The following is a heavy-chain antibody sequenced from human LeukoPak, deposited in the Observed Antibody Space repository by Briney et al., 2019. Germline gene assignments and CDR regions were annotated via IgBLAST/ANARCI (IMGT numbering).Heavy chain of an antibody. CDR2: IKQDGSEK. V-gene: IGHV3-7*01. CDR3: ARADRPGTFYAFDI. CDR1: GFTFSDYG. Sequence: GGSLRLSCAASGFTFSDYGMSWVRQAPGKGLEWVANIKQDGSEKYYVDSVKGRFTISGDNAKNSLYLQMNSLRAEDTAVYYCARADRPGTFYAFDIWGQGTMVTVSS. J-gene: IGHJ3*02.